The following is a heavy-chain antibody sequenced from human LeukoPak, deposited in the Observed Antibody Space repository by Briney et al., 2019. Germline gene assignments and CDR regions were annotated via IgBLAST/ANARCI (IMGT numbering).Heavy chain of an antibody. V-gene: IGHV3-23*01. D-gene: IGHD6-13*01. CDR2: ISGSGSST. Sequence: PGGSLRLSCAASGFTFTSYAMGWVRQAPGRGLEWVSAISGSGSSTYYADSVKGRFTISRDNSKNTLFLQVNSLRAEDTAVYYCAKGPIAAATYYYYYYMDVWGKGTTVTVSS. CDR3: AKGPIAAATYYYYYYMDV. CDR1: GFTFTSYA. J-gene: IGHJ6*03.